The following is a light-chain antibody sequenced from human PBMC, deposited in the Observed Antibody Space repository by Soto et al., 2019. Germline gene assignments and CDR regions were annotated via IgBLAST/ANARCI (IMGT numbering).Light chain of an antibody. CDR2: EVR. Sequence: QSALTQPASVSGSPGQSITISCTGTSSDVGSYNYVSWYQQHPGKAPKLMIYEVRNRPSGVSDRFSGSKSVKTASLTIFGLQAEDEADYYCSSYTTSTTQVFGGGTKVTVL. CDR3: SSYTTSTTQV. J-gene: IGLJ2*01. CDR1: SSDVGSYNY. V-gene: IGLV2-14*01.